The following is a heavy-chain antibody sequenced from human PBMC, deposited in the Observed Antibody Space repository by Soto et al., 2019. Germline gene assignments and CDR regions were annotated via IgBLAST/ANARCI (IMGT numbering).Heavy chain of an antibody. CDR2: IYYSGST. Sequence: SETLSLTCTVSGGSISSSSYYWGWIRQPPGKGLEWIGSIYYSGSTYYNPSLKSRVTISVDTSKNQFSLKLSSVTAADTAVYYCASWGVRGVISIDNWFDPWGQGTLVTVSS. CDR3: ASWGVRGVISIDNWFDP. V-gene: IGHV4-39*07. CDR1: GGSISSSSYY. D-gene: IGHD3-10*01. J-gene: IGHJ5*02.